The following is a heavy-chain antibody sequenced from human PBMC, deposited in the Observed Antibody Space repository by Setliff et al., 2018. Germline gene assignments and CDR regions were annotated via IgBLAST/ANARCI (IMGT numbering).Heavy chain of an antibody. Sequence: SETLSLTCAVSGGSISSSSYYWGWIRQPPGKGLEWIGSIYHNGNSYYNPSLKSRVTISVDTSKNQLSLKLNSVTAADTAVYYCARDYYDSRGSYAFDIWGQGTVVTVSS. V-gene: IGHV4-39*07. CDR2: IYHNGNS. CDR3: ARDYYDSRGSYAFDI. D-gene: IGHD3-22*01. J-gene: IGHJ3*02. CDR1: GGSISSSSYY.